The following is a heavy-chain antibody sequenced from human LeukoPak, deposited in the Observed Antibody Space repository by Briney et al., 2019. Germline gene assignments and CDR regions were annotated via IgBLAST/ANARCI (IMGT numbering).Heavy chain of an antibody. CDR1: GYTFTSYY. J-gene: IGHJ6*02. V-gene: IGHV1-46*01. Sequence: WASVKVSCKASGYTFTSYYMHWVRQAPGQGLEWMGIINPSGGSTSYAQKFQGRVTMTRDTSTSTVYMELSSLRSEDTAVYYCARDGLLGYCSSTSCYGFQDYYYYYGMDVWGQGTTVTVSS. D-gene: IGHD2-2*01. CDR2: INPSGGST. CDR3: ARDGLLGYCSSTSCYGFQDYYYYYGMDV.